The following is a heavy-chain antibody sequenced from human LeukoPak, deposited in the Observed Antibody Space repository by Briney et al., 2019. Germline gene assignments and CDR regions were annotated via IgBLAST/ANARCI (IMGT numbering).Heavy chain of an antibody. CDR2: ISYDGSNK. D-gene: IGHD3-22*01. CDR1: GFTFSSYA. Sequence: GGSLRLSCAASGFTFSSYAMHWVRQAPGKGLEWVAVISYDGSNKYYADSVKGRFTISRDNSKNTLYLQMNSLRAEDTAVYYCAKEGSSGYYYFFGYWGQGTLVTVSS. J-gene: IGHJ4*02. V-gene: IGHV3-30-3*01. CDR3: AKEGSSGYYYFFGY.